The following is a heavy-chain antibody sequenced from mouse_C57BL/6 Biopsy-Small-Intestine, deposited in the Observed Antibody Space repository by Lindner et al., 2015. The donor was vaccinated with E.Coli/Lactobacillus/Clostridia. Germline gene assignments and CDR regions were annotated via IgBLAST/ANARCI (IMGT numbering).Heavy chain of an antibody. CDR1: GYTFTNYW. CDR3: ARRGAIYYDYFDY. V-gene: IGHV1-63*01. D-gene: IGHD2-4*01. J-gene: IGHJ2*01. Sequence: VQLQESGAELVRPGTSVKMSCKASGYTFTNYWIGWAKQRPGHGLEWIGDIYPGGGYTNYNEKFKGKATLTADKSSSTAYMQFSSLTTEDSAIYYCARRGAIYYDYFDYWGQGTTLTVSS. CDR2: IYPGGGYT.